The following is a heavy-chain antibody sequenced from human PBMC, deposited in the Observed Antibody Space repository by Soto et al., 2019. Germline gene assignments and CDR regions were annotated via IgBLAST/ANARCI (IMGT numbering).Heavy chain of an antibody. J-gene: IGHJ4*02. CDR3: ARAGGSSWYGDVDY. D-gene: IGHD6-13*01. Sequence: ASVKVSCKASGYTFSCYDIHWVRQAPGQGLEWMGWTNPNSGNTGYAQKFQGRVTMTRDRSKNTAYMELSSLRSEDTAIYYCARAGGSSWYGDVDYWGQGTLVTAPQ. V-gene: IGHV1-8*01. CDR2: TNPNSGNT. CDR1: GYTFSCYD.